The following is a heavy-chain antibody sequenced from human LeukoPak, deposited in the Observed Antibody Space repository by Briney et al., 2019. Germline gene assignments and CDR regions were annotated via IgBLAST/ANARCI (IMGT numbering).Heavy chain of an antibody. J-gene: IGHJ4*02. CDR2: IYHSGST. CDR3: ARKSIAARGNYFDY. D-gene: IGHD6-6*01. V-gene: IGHV4-30-2*01. Sequence: SETLSLTCTVSGGSISSSSYYWSWIRQPPGKGLEWIGYIYHSGSTYYNPSLKSRVTISVDRSKNQFSLKLSSVTAADTAVYYCARKSIAARGNYFDYWGQGTLVTVSS. CDR1: GGSISSSSYY.